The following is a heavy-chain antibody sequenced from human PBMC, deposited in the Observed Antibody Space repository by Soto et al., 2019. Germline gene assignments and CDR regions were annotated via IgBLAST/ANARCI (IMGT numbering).Heavy chain of an antibody. CDR3: TTGPWGVVPTIYYYYMDV. CDR1: GFTFSNAW. CDR2: IKSKTDGGTT. Sequence: LRLSCAASGFTFSNAWMSWVRQAPGKGLEWVGRIKSKTDGGTTDYAAPVKGRFTISRDDSKNTLYLQMNSLKTEDTAVYYCTTGPWGVVPTIYYYYMDVWGKGTTVTVSS. D-gene: IGHD3-3*01. J-gene: IGHJ6*03. V-gene: IGHV3-15*01.